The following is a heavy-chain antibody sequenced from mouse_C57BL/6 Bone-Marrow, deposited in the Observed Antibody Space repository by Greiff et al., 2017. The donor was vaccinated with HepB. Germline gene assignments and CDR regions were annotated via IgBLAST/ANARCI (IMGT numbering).Heavy chain of an antibody. Sequence: VKLLESGPELVKPGASVKISCKASGYAFSSSWMNWVKQRPGKGLEWIGRIYPGDGDTNYNGKFKGKATLTADKSSSTAYMQLSSLTSEDSAVYFCARSRFAYWGQGTLVTVSA. J-gene: IGHJ3*01. CDR1: GYAFSSSW. V-gene: IGHV1-82*01. CDR3: ARSRFAY. CDR2: IYPGDGDT.